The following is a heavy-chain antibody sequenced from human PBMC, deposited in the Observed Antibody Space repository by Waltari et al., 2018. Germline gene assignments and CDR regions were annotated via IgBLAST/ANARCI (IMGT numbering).Heavy chain of an antibody. Sequence: EVQLVESGGGLVKPGGSLRLSCAASGFTFSSYSMNWVRQAPGKGLEWVSSISSSSSYIYYADSVKGRFTISRDNAKNSLYLQMNSLRAEDTAVYYCARGEENTIFGVVRGMDVWGQGTTVTVSS. V-gene: IGHV3-21*01. J-gene: IGHJ6*02. D-gene: IGHD3-3*01. CDR2: ISSSSSYI. CDR3: ARGEENTIFGVVRGMDV. CDR1: GFTFSSYS.